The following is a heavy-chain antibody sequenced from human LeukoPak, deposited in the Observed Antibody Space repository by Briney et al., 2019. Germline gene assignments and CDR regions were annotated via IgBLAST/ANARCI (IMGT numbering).Heavy chain of an antibody. J-gene: IGHJ4*02. CDR3: ARGQGTVTTH. CDR1: GGSFSGYY. V-gene: IGHV4-34*01. D-gene: IGHD4-11*01. CDR2: INHSGSA. Sequence: SETLSLTCAVSGGSFSGYYWTWIRRPPGKGLEWIGEINHSGSANYNPSLMSRVTISLDTSKNHFSLNLSSVTAADTAVYYCARGQGTVTTHWGQGTLVTVSS.